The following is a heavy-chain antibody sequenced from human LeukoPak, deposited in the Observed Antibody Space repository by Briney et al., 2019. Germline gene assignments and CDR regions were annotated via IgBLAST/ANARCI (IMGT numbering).Heavy chain of an antibody. CDR1: GFTFKNYG. Sequence: ASVKVSCKASGFTFKNYGFSWVQQAPGQGLQWMGWISADNGNTKYAQNLQGRVIMTTDRSTGTAYVELTSLRSDDTAVYYCARDRRGYSAYDGEGFDYWGQGTLVTVSS. J-gene: IGHJ4*02. D-gene: IGHD5-12*01. CDR2: ISADNGNT. CDR3: ARDRRGYSAYDGEGFDY. V-gene: IGHV1-18*04.